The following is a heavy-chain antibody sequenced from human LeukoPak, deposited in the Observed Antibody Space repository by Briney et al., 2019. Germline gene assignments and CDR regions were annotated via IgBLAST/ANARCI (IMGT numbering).Heavy chain of an antibody. V-gene: IGHV4-31*03. D-gene: IGHD5-18*01. CDR3: ASYFYSYGNDAFDI. CDR1: GGSISSGGYY. CDR2: IYFLCRT. Sequence: PSQTLSLTCTVSGGSISSGGYYWSWIRQHPGEGLEWIGYIYFLCRTYYNPSLKSRVTISVYTSKNQFSLKLSSVTAADTAVYYCASYFYSYGNDAFDICGQGTMVTVSS. J-gene: IGHJ3*02.